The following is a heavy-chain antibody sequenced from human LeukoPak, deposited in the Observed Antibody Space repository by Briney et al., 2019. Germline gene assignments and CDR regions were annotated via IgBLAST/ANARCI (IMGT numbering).Heavy chain of an antibody. Sequence: SETLSLTCTVSGGSVSGGNYYGSWIRQSRGKGLEWIGYIHYSGSSVYNPSLKSRVTMSIDTSKNQFSLNLSSVTAADTAVYFCARTGSTGGYWGQGTLVTVSS. D-gene: IGHD1-1*01. CDR2: IHYSGSS. CDR1: GGSVSGGNYY. V-gene: IGHV4-61*01. J-gene: IGHJ4*02. CDR3: ARTGSTGGY.